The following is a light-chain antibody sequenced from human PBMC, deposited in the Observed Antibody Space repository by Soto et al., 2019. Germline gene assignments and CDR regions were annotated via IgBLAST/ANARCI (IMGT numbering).Light chain of an antibody. CDR1: QSVSSSS. CDR2: SIS. Sequence: IVLTQSPGTLSLSPGERATLSCRASQSVSSSSLAWYQQNPGQAPRLLIFSISSRATGIPDRFSGSGSGTXXXXXXXXXXXXXXAVYXCXQYGSSPPITFGQGTRLEIK. V-gene: IGKV3-20*01. CDR3: XQYGSSPPIT. J-gene: IGKJ5*01.